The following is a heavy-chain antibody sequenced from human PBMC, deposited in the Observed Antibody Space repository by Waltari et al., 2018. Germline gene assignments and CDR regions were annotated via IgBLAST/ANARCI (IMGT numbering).Heavy chain of an antibody. J-gene: IGHJ4*02. Sequence: QVQLVQSGAEVKKPGASVKVSCKASGYTFTSYYMHWVRQAPGQGLEWMGIIDPSVGSPTYGQKFQGRVSMTRDTSTSTVYMELSSLRSEDTAVYYCARVAAYSSSGTYFDYWGQGTLVTVSS. CDR3: ARVAAYSSSGTYFDY. CDR1: GYTFTSYY. D-gene: IGHD6-6*01. CDR2: IDPSVGSP. V-gene: IGHV1-46*01.